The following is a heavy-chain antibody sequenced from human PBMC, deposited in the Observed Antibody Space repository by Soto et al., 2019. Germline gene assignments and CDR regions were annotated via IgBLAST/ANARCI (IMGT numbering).Heavy chain of an antibody. D-gene: IGHD2-15*01. CDR3: AKDKALLLYGMDV. V-gene: IGHV3-30*18. CDR1: GFTFSSYG. J-gene: IGHJ6*02. CDR2: ISYDGSNK. Sequence: GGSLRLSCAASGFTFSSYGMHWVRQAPGKELEWVAVISYDGSNKYYADSVKGRFTISRDNSKNTLYLQMNSLRAEDTAVYYCAKDKALLLYGMDVWGQGTTVTVSS.